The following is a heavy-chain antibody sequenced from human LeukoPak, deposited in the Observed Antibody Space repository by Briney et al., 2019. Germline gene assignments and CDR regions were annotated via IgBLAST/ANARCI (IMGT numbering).Heavy chain of an antibody. Sequence: PGGSLRLSCAASAFTFSSYAMSWVRQAPGLGMEWVSTISGSGGGTSYADSVKGQFTISRDNSKSTLYLQRNSLRAEDTAVYYCAKNTSPWISGFDYWGQGTLVTVSS. V-gene: IGHV3-23*01. CDR3: AKNTSPWISGFDY. D-gene: IGHD3-10*01. CDR1: AFTFSSYA. J-gene: IGHJ4*02. CDR2: ISGSGGGT.